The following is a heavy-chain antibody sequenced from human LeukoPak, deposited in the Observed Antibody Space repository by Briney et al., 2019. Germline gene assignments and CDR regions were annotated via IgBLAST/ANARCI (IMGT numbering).Heavy chain of an antibody. D-gene: IGHD4-23*01. J-gene: IGHJ4*02. CDR1: GFTFSSYS. Sequence: PGGSLRLSCAASGFTFSSYSMNWVRQAPGKGLEWVAVISYDGSNKYYADSVKGRFTISRDNSKNTLYLQMNSLRAEDTAVYYCAKDYGGNSPTGYWGQGTLVTVSS. CDR2: ISYDGSNK. CDR3: AKDYGGNSPTGY. V-gene: IGHV3-30*18.